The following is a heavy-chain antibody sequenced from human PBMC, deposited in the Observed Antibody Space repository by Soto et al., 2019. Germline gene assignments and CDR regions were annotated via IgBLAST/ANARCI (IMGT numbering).Heavy chain of an antibody. CDR3: ASGVSSTGNYYDFWSGYPYYFDY. CDR1: GFTFSSYW. D-gene: IGHD3-3*01. Sequence: GGSLRLSCAASGFTFSSYWMHWVRQAPGKGLVWVSRINSDGSSTSYADSVKGRFTISRDNAKNTLYLQMNSLRAEDTAVYYCASGVSSTGNYYDFWSGYPYYFDYWGQGTLVTVSS. CDR2: INSDGSST. J-gene: IGHJ4*02. V-gene: IGHV3-74*01.